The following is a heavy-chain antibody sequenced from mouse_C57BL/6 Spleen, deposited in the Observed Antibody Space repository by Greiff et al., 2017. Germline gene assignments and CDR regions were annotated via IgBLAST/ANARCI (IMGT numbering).Heavy chain of an antibody. CDR2: IDPETGGT. CDR3: TTPFITTVVAPFAY. Sequence: QVQLQQSGAELVRPGASVTLSCKASGYTFTDYEMHWVKQTPVHGLEWIGAIDPETGGTAYNQKFKGKAILTADKSSSTAYMELRSLTSEDSAVYYCTTPFITTVVAPFAYWGQGTLVTVSA. V-gene: IGHV1-15*01. D-gene: IGHD1-1*01. CDR1: GYTFTDYE. J-gene: IGHJ3*01.